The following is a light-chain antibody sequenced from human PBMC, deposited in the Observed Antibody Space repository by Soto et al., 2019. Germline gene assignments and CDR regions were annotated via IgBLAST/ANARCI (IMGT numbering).Light chain of an antibody. CDR1: QCISGC. CDR3: QQYDSDPWT. J-gene: IGKJ1*01. CDR2: QAS. Sequence: DIQMTQSPSTLSASVGDRVTITCRASQCISGCLSWYQQKPGKALKFLIYQASKLESGVPSRFSGSGSGTESTLTISSLQADDLATYYCQQYDSDPWTFGQGTKVEIK. V-gene: IGKV1-5*03.